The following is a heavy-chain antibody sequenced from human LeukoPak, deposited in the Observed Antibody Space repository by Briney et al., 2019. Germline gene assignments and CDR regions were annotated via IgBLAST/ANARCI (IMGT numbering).Heavy chain of an antibody. CDR1: RGTFDSYG. J-gene: IGHJ4*02. Sequence: GASVKVSCKAPRGTFDSYGISWVRQAPGQGLEWMGGVMAIFGRVKYGQKFQGRVTITTDESTSTAYMELSSLRSEDTAVYYCASTLGGSYLQFDYWGQGTLVTVSS. CDR2: VMAIFGRV. D-gene: IGHD1-26*01. V-gene: IGHV1-69*05. CDR3: ASTLGGSYLQFDY.